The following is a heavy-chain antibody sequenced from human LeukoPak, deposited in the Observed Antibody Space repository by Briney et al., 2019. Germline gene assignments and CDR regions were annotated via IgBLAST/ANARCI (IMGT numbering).Heavy chain of an antibody. J-gene: IGHJ5*02. CDR2: INIGGTNT. Sequence: PGRSLRLSCAASGFTFTDYYMSWIRQAPGKGLEWLSYINIGGTNTHYADSVKGRFTISRDNAKKSLYLEMNNLRAEDTAVHYCATDGAGFDTWGQGVLVTVSS. CDR1: GFTFTDYY. CDR3: ATDGAGFDT. V-gene: IGHV3-11*01.